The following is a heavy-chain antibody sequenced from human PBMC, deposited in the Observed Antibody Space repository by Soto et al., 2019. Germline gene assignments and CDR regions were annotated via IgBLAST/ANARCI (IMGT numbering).Heavy chain of an antibody. V-gene: IGHV4-59*01. D-gene: IGHD3-9*01. CDR3: ARQSLTFDWLPNYYYGMDV. Sequence: SETLSLTCTVSGGSISSYCWSWIRQPPGKGLEWIGYIYYSGSTNYNPSLKSRVTISVDTSKNQFSLKLSSVTAADTAVYYCARQSLTFDWLPNYYYGMDVWGQGSTVTVSS. CDR1: GGSISSYC. CDR2: IYYSGST. J-gene: IGHJ6*02.